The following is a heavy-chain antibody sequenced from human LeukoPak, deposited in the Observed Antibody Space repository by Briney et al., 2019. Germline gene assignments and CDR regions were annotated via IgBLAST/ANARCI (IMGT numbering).Heavy chain of an antibody. CDR1: GGSISSSSYY. CDR3: ARSGPQRNY. Sequence: PSETLSLTCTVSGGSISSSSYYWGWIRQPPGKGLEWIGSIYYSGSTYYNPSLKSRVTISVDTSKNQFSLKLSSVTAADTAVYYCARSGPQRNYWGQGTLVTVSS. J-gene: IGHJ4*02. CDR2: IYYSGST. D-gene: IGHD1-14*01. V-gene: IGHV4-39*01.